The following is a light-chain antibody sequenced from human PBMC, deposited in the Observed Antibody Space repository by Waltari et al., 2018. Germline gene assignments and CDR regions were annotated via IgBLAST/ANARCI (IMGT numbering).Light chain of an antibody. CDR3: SSYSDSSTLEL. Sequence: QSALTQPASVSGSPGQTITISCTGTDSDIGSYNLVSWYQQHPGKVPKLLISGVRNRPSGVPTRCSGSKSGNTASLTLSGLQAEDEADYYCSSYSDSSTLELFGAGTKVTVL. CDR1: DSDIGSYNL. CDR2: GVR. J-gene: IGLJ1*01. V-gene: IGLV2-23*02.